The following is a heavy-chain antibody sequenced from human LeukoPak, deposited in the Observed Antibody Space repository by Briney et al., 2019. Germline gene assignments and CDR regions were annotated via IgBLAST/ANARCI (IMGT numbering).Heavy chain of an antibody. CDR2: IYHSGST. V-gene: IGHV4-59*01. D-gene: IGHD2-15*01. J-gene: IGHJ3*02. CDR3: ARALGYCSGGSCYSDVVDI. CDR1: GGSIGSYY. Sequence: SETLSLTCTVSGGSIGSYYWSWIRQPPGKGLEWIGYIYHSGSTNYNPSLKSRVTISVDTSKNQFSLKLSSVTAADTAVYYCARALGYCSGGSCYSDVVDIWGQGTMVTVSS.